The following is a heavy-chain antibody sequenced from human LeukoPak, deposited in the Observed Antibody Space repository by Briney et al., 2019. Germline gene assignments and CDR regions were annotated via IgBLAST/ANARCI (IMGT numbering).Heavy chain of an antibody. J-gene: IGHJ5*02. V-gene: IGHV4-30-2*05. CDR3: ARPYYYDSRIDP. CDR1: GGSISSGGYS. D-gene: IGHD3-22*01. CDR2: TYYSGST. Sequence: PSETLSLTCAVSGGSISSGGYSWSWIRQPPGKGLEWIGYTYYSGSTYYNPSLKNRVSISVDTSKNQFSLNLSSVTAADTAVYYCARPYYYDSRIDPWGQGTLVTVSS.